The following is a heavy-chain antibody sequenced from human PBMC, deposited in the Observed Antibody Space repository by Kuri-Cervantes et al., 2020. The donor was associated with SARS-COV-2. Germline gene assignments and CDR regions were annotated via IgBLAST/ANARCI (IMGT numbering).Heavy chain of an antibody. Sequence: LRLSCAFYGESFSGYSWNWIRQSPGKGLEWIGEVNHRGSTNYNPSLKSRVTISVDTSSKQFSLHLGSVTAADTAVYYCARAYGFLRYIYYMDVWGRGTTVTVSS. J-gene: IGHJ6*03. CDR3: ARAYGFLRYIYYMDV. CDR1: GESFSGYS. CDR2: VNHRGST. D-gene: IGHD4-17*01. V-gene: IGHV4-34*01.